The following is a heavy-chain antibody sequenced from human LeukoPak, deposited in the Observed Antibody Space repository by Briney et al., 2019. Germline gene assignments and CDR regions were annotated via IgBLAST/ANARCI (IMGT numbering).Heavy chain of an antibody. D-gene: IGHD6-19*01. J-gene: IGHJ5*01. V-gene: IGHV3-23*01. CDR2: INANSGTT. CDR1: GFAFSFYP. Sequence: AGGSLRLSCAASGFAFSFYPMSWLRQPPGKGLEWVSTINANSGTTSYAASVRGRFTISRDNSRNTLYLQVNTLRAEDTAVYYCAKPISGGLAVTADWFDPWGQGTLVVVSS. CDR3: AKPISGGLAVTADWFDP.